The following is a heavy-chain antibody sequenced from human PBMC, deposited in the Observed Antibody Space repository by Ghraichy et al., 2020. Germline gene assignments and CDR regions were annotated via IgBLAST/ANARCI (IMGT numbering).Heavy chain of an antibody. CDR2: IIPIFGTA. J-gene: IGHJ1*01. D-gene: IGHD2-15*01. Sequence: SVKVSCKASGGTFSSYAISWVRQAPGQGLEWMGGIIPIFGTANYAQKFQGRVTITADESTSTAYMELSSLRSEDTAVYYCAREHDIVVVVAATPHLRYFQHWGQGTLVTVSS. CDR1: GGTFSSYA. CDR3: AREHDIVVVVAATPHLRYFQH. V-gene: IGHV1-69*13.